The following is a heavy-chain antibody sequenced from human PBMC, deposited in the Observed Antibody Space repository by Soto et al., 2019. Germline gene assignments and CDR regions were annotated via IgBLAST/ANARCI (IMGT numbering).Heavy chain of an antibody. CDR3: ARSSPVVTAP. J-gene: IGHJ5*02. Sequence: SYSWNRIRQHPGKGLEWIGYIYYSGSTYYNPSLKSRITISVDTSKNQFSLKLSSVTAADTAVYYCARSSPVVTAPWGQGTLVTVSS. V-gene: IGHV4-31*02. CDR1: SYS. CDR2: IYYSGST. D-gene: IGHD2-21*02.